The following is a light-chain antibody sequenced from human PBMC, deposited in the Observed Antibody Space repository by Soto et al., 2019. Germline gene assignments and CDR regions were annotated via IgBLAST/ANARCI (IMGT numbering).Light chain of an antibody. CDR3: QQYQSLWT. Sequence: DIQMTQSPSTLSASVEDTVTITCRASQSISSWLAWYQQKPGKAPKVLIYKASSLESGVPSRFSGSGSGTEFTLTISSLQPDDSATYYCQQYQSLWTFGQGTKVEIK. V-gene: IGKV1-5*03. CDR2: KAS. CDR1: QSISSW. J-gene: IGKJ1*01.